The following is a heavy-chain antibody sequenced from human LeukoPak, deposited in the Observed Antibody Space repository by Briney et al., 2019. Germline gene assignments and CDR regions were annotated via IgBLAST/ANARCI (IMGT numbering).Heavy chain of an antibody. J-gene: IGHJ5*02. CDR3: ARGDYYGSESYWHTKWFDP. CDR1: GGTFNSHV. Sequence: SVKVSCKASGGTFNSHVISWVRQAPGQGLEWMGGIIPVFGTANYAQKFRGRVTITTDESTTTAYMEMSSLRSEDTAVYYCARGDYYGSESYWHTKWFDPWGQGTLVTVSS. CDR2: IIPVFGTA. D-gene: IGHD3-10*01. V-gene: IGHV1-69*05.